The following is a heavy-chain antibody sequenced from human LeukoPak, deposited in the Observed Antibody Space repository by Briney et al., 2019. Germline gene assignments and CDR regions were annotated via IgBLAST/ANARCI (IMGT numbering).Heavy chain of an antibody. CDR3: ARDPSSGHIAGWFDP. D-gene: IGHD2-15*01. V-gene: IGHV1-46*03. Sequence: GASVKVSCKASGYTFTSYYMHWVRQAPGQGLEWMGIINPSGGSTSYAQKFQGRVTMTRDTSTSTVYMELSSLRSEDTAVYYCARDPSSGHIAGWFDPWGQGTLVTVSS. CDR2: INPSGGST. J-gene: IGHJ5*02. CDR1: GYTFTSYY.